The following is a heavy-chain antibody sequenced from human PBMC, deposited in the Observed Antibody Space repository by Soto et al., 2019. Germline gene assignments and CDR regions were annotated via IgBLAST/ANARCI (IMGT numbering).Heavy chain of an antibody. CDR2: IDGVGTGT. CDR1: GFTFTNYW. CDR3: ARTDRTLDP. V-gene: IGHV3-74*01. D-gene: IGHD3-22*01. Sequence: GGSLRLSCAASGFTFTNYWMHWVRQVPGKGLVWVSRIDGVGTGTSYSDSVRGRFTISRGNAENTLYLQMNSLRAEDTAVYYCARTDRTLDPWGQGTLVTVSS. J-gene: IGHJ5*02.